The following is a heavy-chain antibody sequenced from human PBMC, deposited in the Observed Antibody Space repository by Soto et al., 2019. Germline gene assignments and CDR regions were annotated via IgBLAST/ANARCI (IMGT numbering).Heavy chain of an antibody. D-gene: IGHD3-22*01. CDR2: FDPEDGET. Sequence: AASVKVSCKVSGYTLTELSMHWVRQAPGKGLEWMGGFDPEDGETIYAQKFQGRVTMTEDTSTDTAYMELSSLRSEDTAVYSCATYYYDSSGYYRATDDAFDIWGQGTMVTVSS. J-gene: IGHJ3*02. V-gene: IGHV1-24*01. CDR1: GYTLTELS. CDR3: ATYYYDSSGYYRATDDAFDI.